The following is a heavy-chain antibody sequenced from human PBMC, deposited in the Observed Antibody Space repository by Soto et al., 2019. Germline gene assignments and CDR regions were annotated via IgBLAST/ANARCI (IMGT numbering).Heavy chain of an antibody. CDR3: ARGKEVYYYDIGVYYPFNN. CDR2: IYYSGST. CDR1: GGSISSGDYY. D-gene: IGHD3-22*01. V-gene: IGHV4-30-4*01. J-gene: IGHJ4*02. Sequence: SETLSLTCTVSGGSISSGDYYWSWIRQPPGKGLEWIGYIYYSGSTYYNPSLKSRVTISVDTSKNQFSLKLSSVTAADAAVYYCARGKEVYYYDIGVYYPFNNGGRETLFTVS.